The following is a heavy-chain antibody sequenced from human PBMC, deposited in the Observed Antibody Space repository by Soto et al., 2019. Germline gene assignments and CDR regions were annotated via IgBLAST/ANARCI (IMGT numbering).Heavy chain of an antibody. V-gene: IGHV4-30-4*01. CDR3: ATVPTYYYDRSGYANAFDI. D-gene: IGHD3-22*01. CDR2: IYYSGST. Sequence: QVQLQESGPGLVKPSQTLSLTCSVSGGSINSGDYYWSWIRQPPGKGLEWIGYIYYSGSTYHNPSLKSRINISRDTCKNQFSLTLSSVTAADSAVYYCATVPTYYYDRSGYANAFDIWGQGTLVTVSS. CDR1: GGSINSGDYY. J-gene: IGHJ3*02.